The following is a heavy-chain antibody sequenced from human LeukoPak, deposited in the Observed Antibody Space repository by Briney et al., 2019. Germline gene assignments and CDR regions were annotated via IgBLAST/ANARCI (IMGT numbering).Heavy chain of an antibody. CDR3: ALQTGCRVFDY. J-gene: IGHJ4*02. V-gene: IGHV1-46*01. CDR2: INPSGGST. CDR1: GYTFTSYY. D-gene: IGHD3-9*01. Sequence: ASVKVSCKASGYTFTSYYMHWVRQAPGQGLEWMGIINPSGGSTSYAQKFQGRVTMTRDTSTSTVYMELSSLRSEDTAVYYCALQTGCRVFDYWGQGTLVTVSS.